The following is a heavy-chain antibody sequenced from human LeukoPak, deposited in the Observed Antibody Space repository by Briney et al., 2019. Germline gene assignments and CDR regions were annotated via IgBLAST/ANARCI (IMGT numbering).Heavy chain of an antibody. CDR2: IYYSGST. CDR1: GGSISSSSYY. J-gene: IGHJ6*03. Sequence: PSETLSLTCTVSGGSISSSSYYWGWIRQPPGKGLEWIGSIYYSGSTYYNPSLKSRVTISVDTSKNQFSLKLSSVTAADTAVYYCARLAIAYDYYYMDVWGKGTTVTVSS. D-gene: IGHD6-13*01. V-gene: IGHV4-39*01. CDR3: ARLAIAYDYYYMDV.